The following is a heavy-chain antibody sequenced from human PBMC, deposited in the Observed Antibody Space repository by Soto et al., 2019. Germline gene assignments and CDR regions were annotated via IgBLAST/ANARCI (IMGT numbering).Heavy chain of an antibody. J-gene: IGHJ6*02. Sequence: GGSLRLSCAASGFTFSYHALNWVRQAPGKGLEWVAVISYDRDNKYIAESVKGRFTISRDNSKNTVSLQMKSLRTEDTAMYFCARGTTTSAFSAMDVWGQGNKVTVSS. CDR2: ISYDRDNK. CDR3: ARGTTTSAFSAMDV. D-gene: IGHD1-1*01. V-gene: IGHV3-30-3*01. CDR1: GFTFSYHA.